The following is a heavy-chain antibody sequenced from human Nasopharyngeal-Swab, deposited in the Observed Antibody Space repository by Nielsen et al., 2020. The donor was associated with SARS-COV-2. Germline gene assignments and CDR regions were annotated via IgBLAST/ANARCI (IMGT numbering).Heavy chain of an antibody. J-gene: IGHJ3*02. D-gene: IGHD6-19*01. CDR3: ARASGSDAFDI. V-gene: IGHV3-13*05. CDR2: IGTAGDP. Sequence: GSLKLSCAASGFTFSSYDMHWVRQATGKGLEWVSAIGTAGDPYYPGSVKGRFTISRENAKNSLYLQMNSLRAGDTAVYYCARASGSDAFDIWGQGTMVTVSS. CDR1: GFTFSSYD.